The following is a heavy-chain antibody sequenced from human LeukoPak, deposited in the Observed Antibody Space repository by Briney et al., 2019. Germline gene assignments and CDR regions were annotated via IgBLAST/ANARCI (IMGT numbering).Heavy chain of an antibody. D-gene: IGHD6-6*01. CDR2: ISGSGGST. CDR3: AKVNEEDFEQLVFVLHVSRTHYYYYMDV. CDR1: GFTFSSYG. Sequence: GGSLRLSCADSGFTFSSYGMSWVRQAPGKGLEWVSAISGSGGSTYYADSVNGRYTISRDNSKNSLYLQMNSLRAEDTAVYYCAKVNEEDFEQLVFVLHVSRTHYYYYMDVWGKGTTVTVSS. J-gene: IGHJ6*03. V-gene: IGHV3-23*01.